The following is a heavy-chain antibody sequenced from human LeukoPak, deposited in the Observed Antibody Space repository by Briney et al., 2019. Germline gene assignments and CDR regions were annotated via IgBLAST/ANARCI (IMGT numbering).Heavy chain of an antibody. Sequence: GGSLRLSCAASGFTFSSYSMNWVRQAPGKGLEWVSSISSSSSYIYYADSVKGRFTISRDNAKNSLYLQMNSLRAEDTAVYYCAKDPFYDSSGYYLYWGQGTLVTVSS. CDR2: ISSSSSYI. CDR1: GFTFSSYS. D-gene: IGHD3-22*01. CDR3: AKDPFYDSSGYYLY. V-gene: IGHV3-21*04. J-gene: IGHJ4*02.